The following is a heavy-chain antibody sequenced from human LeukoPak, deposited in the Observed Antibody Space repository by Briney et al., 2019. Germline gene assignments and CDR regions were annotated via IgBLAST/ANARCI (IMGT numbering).Heavy chain of an antibody. Sequence: SETLSLTCAVSGSSISSGYCYWGRIRQPAGKGLKWIGSMYHTGSTYYNPSLKSRVTKSVDTSKNQISLKLSSVTAADTAVYYCAAFREFNYGNIVYWGQGTLVTVSS. D-gene: IGHD3-10*01. CDR3: AAFREFNYGNIVY. CDR1: GSSISSGYCY. CDR2: MYHTGST. V-gene: IGHV4-38-2*01. J-gene: IGHJ4*02.